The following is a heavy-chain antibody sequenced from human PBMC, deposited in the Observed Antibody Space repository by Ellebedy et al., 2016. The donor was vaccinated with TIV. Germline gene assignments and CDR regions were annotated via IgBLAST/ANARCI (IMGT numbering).Heavy chain of an antibody. J-gene: IGHJ4*02. V-gene: IGHV3-23*01. CDR2: IIGGST. CDR1: GFSFSISG. CDR3: AKGDDVFDF. D-gene: IGHD1-1*01. Sequence: GESLKISCAGSGFSFSISGMGWVRLAPGKGLQWVSTIIGGSTHYADSVKGRFTISRDNSKNTLYLQMNSLTAADTALYYCAKGDDVFDFWGQGTLVTVAS.